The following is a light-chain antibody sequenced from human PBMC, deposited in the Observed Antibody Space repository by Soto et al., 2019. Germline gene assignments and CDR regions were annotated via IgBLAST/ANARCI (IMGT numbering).Light chain of an antibody. CDR3: QQSYSTPQT. Sequence: IQMTQSTSSLSASVGDRVTITCLASQSISSYLNWYQQKPGKAPKLLIYAASSLQSGVPSRFSGSGSGTDFTLTISSLQPEHFATYYCQQSYSTPQTFGQGTKVDIK. CDR2: AAS. V-gene: IGKV1-39*01. J-gene: IGKJ1*01. CDR1: QSISSY.